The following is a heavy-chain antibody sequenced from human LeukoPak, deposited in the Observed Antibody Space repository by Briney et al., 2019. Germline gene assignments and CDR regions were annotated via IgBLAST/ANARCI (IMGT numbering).Heavy chain of an antibody. CDR2: ISGSGGST. D-gene: IGHD3-9*01. Sequence: GGSLRLSCAASGFTFSSYAMSWVRQAPGKGLEWVSAISGSGGSTYYADSVKGRFTISRDNSKNTLYLQMNSLRAEDTAVYYCAELPSYDILTGVFDYWGQGTLVTVSS. CDR3: AELPSYDILTGVFDY. CDR1: GFTFSSYA. V-gene: IGHV3-23*01. J-gene: IGHJ4*02.